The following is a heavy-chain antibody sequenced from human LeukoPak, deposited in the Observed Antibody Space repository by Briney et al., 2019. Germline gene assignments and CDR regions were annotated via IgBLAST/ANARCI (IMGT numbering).Heavy chain of an antibody. Sequence: ASVKVSCKASGYTFTSYYMHWVRQAPGQGLEWMGVINPSDRSTSYAQKFQGRVTMTRDTSTSTVYMELSSLRSEDTAVYYCAREGPRYYFDSSGPGPFDIWGQGTMVTVSS. CDR1: GYTFTSYY. CDR2: INPSDRST. CDR3: AREGPRYYFDSSGPGPFDI. J-gene: IGHJ3*02. D-gene: IGHD3-22*01. V-gene: IGHV1-46*01.